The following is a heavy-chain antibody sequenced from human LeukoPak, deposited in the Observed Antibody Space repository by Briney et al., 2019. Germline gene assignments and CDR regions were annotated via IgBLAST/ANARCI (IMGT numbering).Heavy chain of an antibody. CDR3: ARDRELGY. J-gene: IGHJ4*02. D-gene: IGHD3-10*01. V-gene: IGHV4-59*01. CDR2: ISNSGTT. Sequence: PSETLSLTCTVSGYSISNYYWSWIRQPPGKGLEWIGYISNSGTTNYNPSLKSRVTISVDMSKSQFSLKLTSVTAADTAVYYCARDRELGYWGQGTLVTVSS. CDR1: GYSISNYY.